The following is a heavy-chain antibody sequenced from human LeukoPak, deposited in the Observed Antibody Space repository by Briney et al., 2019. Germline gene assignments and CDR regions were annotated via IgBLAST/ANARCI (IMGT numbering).Heavy chain of an antibody. Sequence: GGSLRLSCAASGFIFSNYAMSWVRQAPGKGLEWVSVVSAGGGSTDYADSVKGRFTMSRDNSRNTLYLQMTSLRAEDTAVYYCAPDLRGSAWSLDYWGQGTLVTVSS. CDR1: GFIFSNYA. CDR3: APDLRGSAWSLDY. D-gene: IGHD6-13*01. CDR2: VSAGGGST. V-gene: IGHV3-23*01. J-gene: IGHJ4*02.